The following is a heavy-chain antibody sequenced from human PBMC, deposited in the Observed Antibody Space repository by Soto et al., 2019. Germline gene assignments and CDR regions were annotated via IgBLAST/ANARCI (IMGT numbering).Heavy chain of an antibody. CDR3: ARGQGARREFDY. CDR1: GYTFTSYD. CDR2: MNPNSGNT. Sequence: QVQLVQSGAEVKKPGASVKVSCKASGYTFTSYDINWVRQATGQGLEWMGWMNPNSGNTGYAQKFQGRVTMTRNTSISTAYMELSRLRSEDTVVYYFARGQGARREFDYWGQGTLVTVSS. V-gene: IGHV1-8*01. J-gene: IGHJ4*02. D-gene: IGHD6-6*01.